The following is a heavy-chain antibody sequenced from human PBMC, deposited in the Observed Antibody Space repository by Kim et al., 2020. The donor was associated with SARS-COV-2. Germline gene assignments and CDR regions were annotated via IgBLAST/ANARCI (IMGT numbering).Heavy chain of an antibody. CDR1: GFTFSSYA. V-gene: IGHV3-30*04. Sequence: GGSLRLSCAASGFTFSSYAMHWVRQAPGKGLEWVAVISYDGSNKYYADSVKGRFTISRDNSKNTLYLQMNSLRAEDTAVYYCARESVGAVAGYDYWGQGTLVTVSS. D-gene: IGHD6-19*01. CDR3: ARESVGAVAGYDY. CDR2: ISYDGSNK. J-gene: IGHJ4*02.